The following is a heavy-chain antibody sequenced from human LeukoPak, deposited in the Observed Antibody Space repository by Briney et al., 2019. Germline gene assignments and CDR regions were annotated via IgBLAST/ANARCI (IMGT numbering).Heavy chain of an antibody. J-gene: IGHJ4*02. D-gene: IGHD6-19*01. Sequence: ASVKVSCKASGGTFSSYAISWVRQAPGQGLEWMGGIIPIFGTANYAQKFQGRVTITADESTSTAYMELSSLRSDDTAVYYCARDSIAVAGRRPDYWGQGTLVTVSS. CDR3: ARDSIAVAGRRPDY. CDR2: IIPIFGTA. V-gene: IGHV1-69*13. CDR1: GGTFSSYA.